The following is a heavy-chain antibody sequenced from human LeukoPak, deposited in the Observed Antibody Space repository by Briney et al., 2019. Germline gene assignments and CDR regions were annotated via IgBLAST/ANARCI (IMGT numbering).Heavy chain of an antibody. V-gene: IGHV3-53*01. CDR3: ARASLYDILTGYYTPYYFDY. D-gene: IGHD3-9*01. CDR2: IYSGGST. Sequence: GGSLRLSCAASGFTVSSNYMSWVRQAPGKGLEWVSVIYSGGSTYYADSVKGRFTISRDNSKNTLYLQMNSLRAEDKAVYYCARASLYDILTGYYTPYYFDYWGQGTLVTVSS. J-gene: IGHJ4*02. CDR1: GFTVSSNY.